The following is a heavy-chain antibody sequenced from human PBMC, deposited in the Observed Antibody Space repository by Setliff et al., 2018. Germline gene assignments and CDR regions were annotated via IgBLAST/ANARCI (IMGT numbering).Heavy chain of an antibody. CDR1: GFTLYSYG. V-gene: IGHV3-30*02. CDR3: AKGSASGGVYYYMDV. D-gene: IGHD2-8*02. J-gene: IGHJ6*03. Sequence: GESLKISCVASGFTLYSYGMHWVRQAPGKGLEWVAYIRYDGNNKYYADSVKGRFTISRDNSKNTLYLQMNSLRAEDTALYYCAKGSASGGVYYYMDVWGKGTTVTVSS. CDR2: IRYDGNNK.